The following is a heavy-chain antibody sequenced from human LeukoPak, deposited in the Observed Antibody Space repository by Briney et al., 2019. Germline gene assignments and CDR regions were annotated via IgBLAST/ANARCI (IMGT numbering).Heavy chain of an antibody. D-gene: IGHD2-21*01. V-gene: IGHV4-34*01. CDR2: INHSGST. J-gene: IGHJ4*02. CDR1: GGSFSGYY. CDR3: ARQVGGDFDY. Sequence: PSETLSLTCAVYGGSFSGYYWSWIRQPPGRGLEWIGEINHSGSTNYNPSLKSRVTISVDTSKNQFSLKLSSVTAADTAVYYCARQVGGDFDYWGQGTLVTVSS.